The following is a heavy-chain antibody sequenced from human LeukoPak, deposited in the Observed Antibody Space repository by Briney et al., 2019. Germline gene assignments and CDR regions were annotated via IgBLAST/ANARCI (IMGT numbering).Heavy chain of an antibody. CDR3: ARGGGYDPNLYDY. J-gene: IGHJ4*02. CDR1: GFTVSSNY. Sequence: PGGSLRLSCAASGFTVSSNYMGWVRQAPGKGLEWVSVIYSGGSKYYADSVKGRFTISRDNPKNTLYLQMNSLRAEDTAVYYCARGGGYDPNLYDYWGQGTLVTVSS. V-gene: IGHV3-53*01. D-gene: IGHD5-12*01. CDR2: IYSGGSK.